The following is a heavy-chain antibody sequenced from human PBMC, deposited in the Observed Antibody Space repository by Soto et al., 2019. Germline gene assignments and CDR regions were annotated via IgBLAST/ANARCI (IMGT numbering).Heavy chain of an antibody. CDR1: GASISGFY. Sequence: SETLSLTCIVSGASISGFYWSWIRKSAGKGLEWIGRIYATGTTDYNPSLKSRVMMSVDTSKKQFSLKLRSVTAADTAVYYCVRDGTKTLRDWFDPWGPG. J-gene: IGHJ5*02. CDR3: VRDGTKTLRDWFDP. V-gene: IGHV4-4*07. CDR2: IYATGTT. D-gene: IGHD1-1*01.